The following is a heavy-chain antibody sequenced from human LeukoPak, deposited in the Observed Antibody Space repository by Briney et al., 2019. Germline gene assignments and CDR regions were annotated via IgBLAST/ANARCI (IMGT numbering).Heavy chain of an antibody. CDR1: GFTFSSYW. V-gene: IGHV3-66*01. CDR2: IYAGGNT. Sequence: GGSLRLSCAASGFTFSSYWMSWVRQAPGQGLEWVSVIYAGGNTYYADSVKGRFTISRDNSKNTLYLQMNSLKAEDTAVYYCARGHGPDFDYWGQGTLVTVSS. D-gene: IGHD5-24*01. J-gene: IGHJ4*02. CDR3: ARGHGPDFDY.